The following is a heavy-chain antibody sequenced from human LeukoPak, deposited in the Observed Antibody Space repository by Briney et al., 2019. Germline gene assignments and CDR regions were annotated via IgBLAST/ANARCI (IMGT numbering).Heavy chain of an antibody. CDR3: ARALRDHYDISTGPTTDYYYYGMDV. CDR1: GGSFSGYY. V-gene: IGHV4-34*01. D-gene: IGHD3-9*01. J-gene: IGHJ6*02. Sequence: SETLSLTCAVYGGSFSGYYWSWLRQPPGKGLEWIGEINHSGSTNYNPSLKSRVTISVDTSKNQFSLKLSSVTAADTAVYYCARALRDHYDISTGPTTDYYYYGMDVWGQGTTVTVSS. CDR2: INHSGST.